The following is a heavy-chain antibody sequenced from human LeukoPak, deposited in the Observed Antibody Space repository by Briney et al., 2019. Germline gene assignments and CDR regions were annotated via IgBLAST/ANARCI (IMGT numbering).Heavy chain of an antibody. CDR2: IRSKAYGGTT. CDR1: GFTFGDYA. Sequence: GSLRLSCTASGFTFGDYAMSWVRQAPGKGLEWVGFIRSKAYGGTTEYAASVKGRFTISRDDSKSIAYLQMNSLKTEDTAVYYCTRDPLLWFGDTLGAFDIWGQGTMVTVSS. J-gene: IGHJ3*02. CDR3: TRDPLLWFGDTLGAFDI. D-gene: IGHD3-10*01. V-gene: IGHV3-49*04.